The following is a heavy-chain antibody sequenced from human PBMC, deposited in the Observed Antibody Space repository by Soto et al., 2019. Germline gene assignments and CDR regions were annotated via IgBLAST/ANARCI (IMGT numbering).Heavy chain of an antibody. CDR2: ISAYNGNT. J-gene: IGHJ3*02. D-gene: IGHD3-22*01. V-gene: IGHV1-18*01. Sequence: QVQLVQSGAEVKKPGASVKVSCKASGYTFTSYGISWVRQAPGQGLEWMGWISAYNGNTNYAQKLQGRVTMTTDTSTSTAYMGRRSLRPDDTDVYYCARGEAFTREAFTPVIVAYDAFDIWGQGTMVTVSS. CDR1: GYTFTSYG. CDR3: ARGEAFTREAFTPVIVAYDAFDI.